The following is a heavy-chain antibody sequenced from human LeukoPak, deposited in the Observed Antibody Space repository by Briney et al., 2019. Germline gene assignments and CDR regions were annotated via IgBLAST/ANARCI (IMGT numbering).Heavy chain of an antibody. V-gene: IGHV3-30*04. J-gene: IGHJ4*02. CDR1: GFTFSSYA. D-gene: IGHD2-21*02. CDR3: ARGPVVTANLFDS. CDR2: ISYDGSNK. Sequence: GGSLRLSCAASGFTFSSYAMHWVRQAPGKGLEWVAVISYDGSNKYYADSVKGRFTISRDNSKDTLYLQMNSLRAEDTAVYYCARGPVVTANLFDSWGQGTLVTVSS.